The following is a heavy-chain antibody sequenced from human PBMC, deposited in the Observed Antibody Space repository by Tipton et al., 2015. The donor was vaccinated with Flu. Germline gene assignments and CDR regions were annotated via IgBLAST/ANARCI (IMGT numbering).Heavy chain of an antibody. CDR1: EFTFSYAW. V-gene: IGHV3-15*01. CDR3: TTEPDFQY. CDR2: IKSKIHGGTT. J-gene: IGHJ4*02. Sequence: GSLRLSCVVSEFTFSYAWMSWVRQAPGKGLEWVGRIKSKIHGGTTDYAAPVKGRFTISRDDSKNMLYLQMNSLETEDTAVYYCTTEPDFQYWGQGTLVTVSS.